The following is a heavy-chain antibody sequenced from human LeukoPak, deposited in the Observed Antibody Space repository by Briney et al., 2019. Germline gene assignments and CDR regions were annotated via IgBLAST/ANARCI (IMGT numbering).Heavy chain of an antibody. CDR1: GGPVSSTSYY. CDR3: ARATSSYFYYMDV. V-gene: IGHV4-61*02. CDR2: IYTSGST. Sequence: SETLSLTCSVSGGPVSSTSYYWSWIRQPAGKGLEWIGRIYTSGSTNYNPSLKSRVTISVDTSKNQFSLNVSSVTAADTAVYYCARATSSYFYYMDVWGKGTTVTISS. D-gene: IGHD5-12*01. J-gene: IGHJ6*03.